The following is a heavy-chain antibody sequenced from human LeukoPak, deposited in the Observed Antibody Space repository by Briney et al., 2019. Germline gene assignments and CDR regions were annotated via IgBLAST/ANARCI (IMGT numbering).Heavy chain of an antibody. CDR2: VSAYNGQI. CDR1: GYTFGTYA. CDR3: ARSPNILTAINDY. D-gene: IGHD3-9*01. Sequence: ASVKVSCKASGYTFGTYAISWVRQAPGQGLEWMGWVSAYNGQISYAQEFQGRVTMTTDTSTSTGYMDLKSLRSDDTAVYYCARSPNILTAINDYWGQGTLVTVSS. J-gene: IGHJ4*02. V-gene: IGHV1-18*04.